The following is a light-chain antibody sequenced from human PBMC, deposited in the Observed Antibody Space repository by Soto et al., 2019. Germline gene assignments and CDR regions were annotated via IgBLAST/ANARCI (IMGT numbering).Light chain of an antibody. CDR2: EVG. V-gene: IGLV2-14*01. CDR3: SSSTSSNSVV. CDR1: SSDIVTYIY. J-gene: IGLJ2*01. Sequence: QSALTKPASVYGSPGQSITISCTGTSSDIVTYIYVSWYLQHPGNAPKLLIYEVGNRPSGVSNRFSGSQSGNTASLTISGLQAEDEADYYCSSSTSSNSVVFGGGTKLTVL.